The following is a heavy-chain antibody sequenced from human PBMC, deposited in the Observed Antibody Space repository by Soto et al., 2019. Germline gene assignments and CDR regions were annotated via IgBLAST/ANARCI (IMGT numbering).Heavy chain of an antibody. J-gene: IGHJ6*02. CDR2: IIPIFGTA. D-gene: IGHD5-12*01. CDR3: APHIYDSDFPWDYYYYGMDV. CDR1: GGTFSSYA. Sequence: QVQLVQSGAEVKKPGSSVKVSCKASGGTFSSYAISWVRQAPGQGLEWMGGIIPIFGTANYAQKFQGRVTITADESTSTAYMELSSLRSEDTAVYYCAPHIYDSDFPWDYYYYGMDVWGQGTTVTVSS. V-gene: IGHV1-69*01.